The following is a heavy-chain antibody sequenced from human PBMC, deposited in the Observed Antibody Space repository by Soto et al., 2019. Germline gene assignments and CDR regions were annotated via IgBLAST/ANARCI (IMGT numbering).Heavy chain of an antibody. D-gene: IGHD3-9*01. CDR2: INPNSGGT. Sequence: RASVKVSCKASGYTFTGYYMHWVRQAPGQGLEWMGWINPNSGGTNYAQKFQGRVTMTRDTSISTAYMELSRLRSDDTAVYYCARVRRYDILTGSHFAYWGQGTLVTVSS. V-gene: IGHV1-2*02. CDR3: ARVRRYDILTGSHFAY. CDR1: GYTFTGYY. J-gene: IGHJ4*02.